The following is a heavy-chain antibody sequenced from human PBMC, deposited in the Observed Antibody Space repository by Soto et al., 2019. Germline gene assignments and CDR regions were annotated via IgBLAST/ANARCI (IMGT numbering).Heavy chain of an antibody. J-gene: IGHJ4*02. CDR3: ARELDGGYDY. V-gene: IGHV1-46*01. D-gene: IGHD5-12*01. CDR2: INPSGGST. CDR1: GYTYTSYY. Sequence: ASVKVACKAAGYTYTSYYMHWVRQAPGQGLEWMGIINPSGGSTSYAQKFQGRVTMTRDTSTSTVYMELSSLRSEDTAVYYCARELDGGYDYWGQGTLVTVSS.